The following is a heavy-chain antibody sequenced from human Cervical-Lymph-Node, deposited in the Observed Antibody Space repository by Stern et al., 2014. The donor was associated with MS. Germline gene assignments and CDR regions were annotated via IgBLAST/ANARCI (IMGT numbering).Heavy chain of an antibody. CDR3: ARSPATPSGYDRFDY. CDR1: GYLFDDYW. CDR2: IFPRDSNP. Sequence: MQLVQSGAEVKKPGDSLKISCEASGYLFDDYWIGWGRQMSGRGLELVAIIFPRDSNPRYSPSVQGQVTLSPDKSITTANCRWSSLKPADPPLYYCARSPATPSGYDRFDYWGQGALVTVSS. V-gene: IGHV5-51*03. J-gene: IGHJ4*02. D-gene: IGHD5-12*01.